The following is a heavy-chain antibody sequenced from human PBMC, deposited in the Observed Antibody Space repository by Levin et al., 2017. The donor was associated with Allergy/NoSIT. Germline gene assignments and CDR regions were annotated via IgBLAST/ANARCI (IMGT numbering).Heavy chain of an antibody. CDR2: ISYDGSNK. Sequence: GGSLRLSCAASGFTFSSYAMHWVRQAPGKGLEWVAVISYDGSNKYYADSVKGRFTISRDNSKNTLYLQMNSLRAEDTAVYYCARDCSSTSCYVDYGMDVWGQGTTVTVSS. V-gene: IGHV3-30*04. D-gene: IGHD2-2*01. J-gene: IGHJ6*02. CDR3: ARDCSSTSCYVDYGMDV. CDR1: GFTFSSYA.